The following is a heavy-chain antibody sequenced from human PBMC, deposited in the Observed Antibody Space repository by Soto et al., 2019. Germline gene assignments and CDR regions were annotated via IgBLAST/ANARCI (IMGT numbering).Heavy chain of an antibody. D-gene: IGHD6-6*01. Sequence: XSVKVSCKASGYTFCTYGITWVRQAPGQGLEWMGWISTYDGNTDYAQNLQGRVTMTTDTSTRTAYMELRSLRSDDTAVYYCARKSSSSYWFDPWGLGTLVTVSS. CDR2: ISTYDGNT. V-gene: IGHV1-18*01. CDR1: GYTFCTYG. J-gene: IGHJ5*02. CDR3: ARKSSSSYWFDP.